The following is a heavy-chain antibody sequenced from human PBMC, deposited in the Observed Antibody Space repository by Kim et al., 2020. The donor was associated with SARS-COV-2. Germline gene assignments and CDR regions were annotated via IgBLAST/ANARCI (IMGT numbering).Heavy chain of an antibody. CDR2: IGWNSGSV. J-gene: IGHJ4*01. CDR1: GFTFGDYY. V-gene: IGHV3-9*01. Sequence: GGSLRHSCAASGFTFGDYYMHWVRQAPGKGLEWVSGIGWNSGSVAYADSVKGRFTISRDNAKNSLYLQMNSLRAEDTALYYCAKRHCSRTSCYYYFDYWG. D-gene: IGHD2-2*01. CDR3: AKRHCSRTSCYYYFDY.